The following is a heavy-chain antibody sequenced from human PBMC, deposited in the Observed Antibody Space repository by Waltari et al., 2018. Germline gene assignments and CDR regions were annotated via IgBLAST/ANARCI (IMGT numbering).Heavy chain of an antibody. J-gene: IGHJ4*02. CDR1: GGSLSGYF. CDR3: AREQWVARRADF. D-gene: IGHD2-15*01. CDR2: ITAVGTS. Sequence: QVQLQQWGARLLKPSETLSLTCAVQGGSLSGYFWTWIRQTPGKGLEWIGEITAVGTSNYTPSLKNRVAISVDTSNNHFALNLTSVSAADIGIYYCAREQWVARRADFWGQGTLVTVSS. V-gene: IGHV4-34*01.